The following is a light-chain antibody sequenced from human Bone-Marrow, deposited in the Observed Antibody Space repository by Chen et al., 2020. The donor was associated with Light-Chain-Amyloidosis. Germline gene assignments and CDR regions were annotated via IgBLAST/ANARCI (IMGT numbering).Light chain of an antibody. CDR3: QSADSSGTYEVI. CDR2: RDT. J-gene: IGLJ2*01. Sequence: SYELTQPPSVSVSPGQTSTITRPGDDLPTKYAYGYQQKPGQAPVLVIHRDTERPSGISERFSGSSSGTTATLTISGVQAEDEADYHCQSADSSGTYEVIFGGGTKLTVL. V-gene: IGLV3-25*03. CDR1: DLPTKY.